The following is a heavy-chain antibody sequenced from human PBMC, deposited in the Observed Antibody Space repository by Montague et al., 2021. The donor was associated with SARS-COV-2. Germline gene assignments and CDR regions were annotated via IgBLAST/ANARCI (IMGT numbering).Heavy chain of an antibody. J-gene: IGHJ4*02. V-gene: IGHV3-30-3*01. D-gene: IGHD3-9*01. CDR1: GFTFSSYA. CDR2: IPYDGSNK. Sequence: SLRLSCAASGFTFSSYAMHWVRQAPGKGLEWVAVIPYDGSNKYYADSVKGRFTISRDNSKNTLYLQMNSLRAEDTAVYYCASGVLRYFDWLLYGGFDYWGQGTLVTVSS. CDR3: ASGVLRYFDWLLYGGFDY.